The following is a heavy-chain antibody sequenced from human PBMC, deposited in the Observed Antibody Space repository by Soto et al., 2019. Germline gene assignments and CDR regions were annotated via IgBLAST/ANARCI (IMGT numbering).Heavy chain of an antibody. CDR3: AGSIAVAGSLGNWFDP. J-gene: IGHJ5*02. Sequence: GASVKVSCKASGYTFTSYGISWVRQAPGQGLEWMGWISAYNGNTNYAQKLQGRVTMTTDTSTSTAYMELRSLRSDDTAVYYCAGSIAVAGSLGNWFDPWGQGTLVTVSS. V-gene: IGHV1-18*04. D-gene: IGHD6-19*01. CDR1: GYTFTSYG. CDR2: ISAYNGNT.